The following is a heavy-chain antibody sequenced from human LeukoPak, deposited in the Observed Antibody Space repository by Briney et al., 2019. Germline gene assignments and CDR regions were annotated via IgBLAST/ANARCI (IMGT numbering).Heavy chain of an antibody. V-gene: IGHV3-23*01. D-gene: IGHD6-19*01. J-gene: IGHJ4*02. CDR2: ISGSGGST. CDR1: GFTFSSYA. CDR3: AKQLLGIAVAGTAY. Sequence: GGCLRLSCAASGFTFSSYAMSWVRQAPGKGLEWVSTISGSGGSTYYADSVKGRFTIFRDNSKNTLYLQMNSLRAEDTAVYYCAKQLLGIAVAGTAYWGQGTLVTVSS.